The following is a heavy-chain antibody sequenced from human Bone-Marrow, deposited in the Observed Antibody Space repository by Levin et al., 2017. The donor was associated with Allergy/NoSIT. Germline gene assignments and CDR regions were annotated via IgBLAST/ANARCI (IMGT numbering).Heavy chain of an antibody. D-gene: IGHD3-3*01. V-gene: IGHV3-30*18. Sequence: LSLTCAASGFTFSSYGMHWVRQAPGKGLEWVAVISYDGSNKYYADSVKGRFTISRDNSKNTLYLQMNSLRAEDTAVYYCAKDRYEFWSGYYLDYWGQGTLVTVSS. CDR2: ISYDGSNK. CDR3: AKDRYEFWSGYYLDY. J-gene: IGHJ4*02. CDR1: GFTFSSYG.